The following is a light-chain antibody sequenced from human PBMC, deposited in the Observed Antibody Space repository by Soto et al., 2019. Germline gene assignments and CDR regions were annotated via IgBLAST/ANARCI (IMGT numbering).Light chain of an antibody. CDR1: QGISSY. CDR3: QQYYSYPPT. CDR2: AAS. J-gene: IGKJ1*01. V-gene: IGKV1-8*01. Sequence: AIRMTPSPSSLSVSTGDRVTLTFRASQGISSYVAWYKQKPGKAPKLRSYAASTLQSGVPSRFSGSGSGTDCTLTSSCLQSEDFATYYCQQYYSYPPTFGQGTKVEI.